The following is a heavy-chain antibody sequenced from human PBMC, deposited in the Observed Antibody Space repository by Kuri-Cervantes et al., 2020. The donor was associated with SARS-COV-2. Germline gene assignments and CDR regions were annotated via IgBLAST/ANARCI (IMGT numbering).Heavy chain of an antibody. Sequence: GESLKISCAASGFTFISYAMHWVRQAPGKGLEWVAVISYDGSNKYFADSVKGRFTISRDNSKNTLYLQMNSLRAEDTAVYYCAKKFESSGIAAAGTEMYFDYWGQGTLVTVSS. CDR1: GFTFISYA. V-gene: IGHV3-30-3*02. CDR3: AKKFESSGIAAAGTEMYFDY. CDR2: ISYDGSNK. D-gene: IGHD6-13*01. J-gene: IGHJ4*02.